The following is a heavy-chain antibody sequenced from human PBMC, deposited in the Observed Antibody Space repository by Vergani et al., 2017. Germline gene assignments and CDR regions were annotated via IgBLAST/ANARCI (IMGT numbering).Heavy chain of an antibody. CDR2: FDPEHGEV. CDR3: AIVTEYYDSSGYYLDY. J-gene: IGHJ4*02. CDR1: GYSLTELT. Sequence: QVQLVQSGSEVRKPGASVKVSCQVSGYSLTELTIHWVRQAPGKGLEWMGGFDPEHGEVTFAHRIQGRVTLTEDRSTDTAYMELSSLRTEETALYYCAIVTEYYDSSGYYLDYWGQGTLVTVSS. D-gene: IGHD3-22*01. V-gene: IGHV1-24*01.